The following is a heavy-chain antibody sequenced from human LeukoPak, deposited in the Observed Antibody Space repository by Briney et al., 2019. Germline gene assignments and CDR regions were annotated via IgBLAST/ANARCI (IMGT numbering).Heavy chain of an antibody. CDR3: ASVYYDFWSGYSGLRFDP. J-gene: IGHJ5*02. Sequence: PGGSLRLSCAASGFTFSSYWMHWVRQAPGKGLVWVSRISSDGSSTSYADSVKGRFTISRDNAKNTLYLQMNSLRAEDTAVYYCASVYYDFWSGYSGLRFDPWGQGTLVTVSS. D-gene: IGHD3-3*01. CDR1: GFTFSSYW. CDR2: ISSDGSST. V-gene: IGHV3-74*01.